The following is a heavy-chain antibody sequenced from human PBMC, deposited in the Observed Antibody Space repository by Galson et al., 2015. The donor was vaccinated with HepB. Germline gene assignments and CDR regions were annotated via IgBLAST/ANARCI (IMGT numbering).Heavy chain of an antibody. CDR2: IDPSDSYT. CDR3: ARAGVTYCVGDCSHRDDSDI. CDR1: GYSFTSYW. D-gene: IGHD2-21*02. J-gene: IGHJ3*02. Sequence: QSGAEVKKPGESLRISCKGSGYSFTSYWISWVRQMPGKGLEWMGRIDPSDSYTNYSPSFQGHVTISANKSISTAYLQWSSLKASDTAMYYCARAGVTYCVGDCSHRDDSDICGQGTMVTVSS. V-gene: IGHV5-10-1*01.